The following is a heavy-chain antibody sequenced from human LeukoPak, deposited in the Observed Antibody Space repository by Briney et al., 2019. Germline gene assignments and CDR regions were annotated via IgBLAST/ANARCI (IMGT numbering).Heavy chain of an antibody. CDR3: ARRRHYDILTGYTAAYYFDY. Sequence: GESLQISCQGSGYSFTSYWIGWVRQMPVKGLEWMGIIYPGDSDTRYSPSFQGQVTISAAKSISTAYLQWSSLKASDTAMYYRARRRHYDILTGYTAAYYFDYWGQGTLVTVSS. CDR2: IYPGDSDT. V-gene: IGHV5-51*01. CDR1: GYSFTSYW. D-gene: IGHD3-9*01. J-gene: IGHJ4*02.